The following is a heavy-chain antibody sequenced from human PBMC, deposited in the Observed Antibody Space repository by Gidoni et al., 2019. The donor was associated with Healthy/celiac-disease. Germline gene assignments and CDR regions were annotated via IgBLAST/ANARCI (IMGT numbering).Heavy chain of an antibody. V-gene: IGHV4-59*08. J-gene: IGHJ6*02. CDR2: IYYSGST. Sequence: QVQLQESGPGLVKPSETLSLTSTVSGGSISSYYWSWIRQPPGKGLEWIGYIYYSGSTNYNPSLKSRVTISVDTSKNQFSLKLSSVTAADTAVYYCASGRVPAANYYYYYYGMDVWGQGTTVTVSS. CDR1: GGSISSYY. D-gene: IGHD2-2*01. CDR3: ASGRVPAANYYYYYYGMDV.